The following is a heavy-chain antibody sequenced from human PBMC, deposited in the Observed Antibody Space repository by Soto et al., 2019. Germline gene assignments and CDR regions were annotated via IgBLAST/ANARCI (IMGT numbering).Heavy chain of an antibody. CDR2: IIPIFCTA. J-gene: IGHJ6*02. CDR1: GGTFSSYA. V-gene: IGHV1-69*13. CDR3: ASAYCGGDCYRYYGMDV. D-gene: IGHD2-21*02. Sequence: GASVKVSCKASGGTFSSYAISWVRQAPGQGLEWMGGIIPIFCTANYAQKFQGRVTITADESTSTAYMELSSLRSEDTAVYYCASAYCGGDCYRYYGMDVWGQGTTVTVSS.